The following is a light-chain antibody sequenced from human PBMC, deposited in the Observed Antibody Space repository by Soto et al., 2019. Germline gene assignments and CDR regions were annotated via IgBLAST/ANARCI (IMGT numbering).Light chain of an antibody. V-gene: IGKV1-39*01. CDR1: QSISSY. CDR3: QQSYRTPYT. Sequence: DIQMTQSPSSLSASVGDRVTITCRASQSISSYLNWYQQKPGKAPKLLIYAASSLQSGVPSRFSGSGSGTDFTLTISSQQPEDFATYYCQQSYRTPYTFGQGTKLEIK. CDR2: AAS. J-gene: IGKJ2*01.